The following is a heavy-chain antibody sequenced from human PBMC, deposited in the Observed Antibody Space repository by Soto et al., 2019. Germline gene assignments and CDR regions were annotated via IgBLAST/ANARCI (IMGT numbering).Heavy chain of an antibody. Sequence: EVQLVESGGGLVQPGGSVRLSCAASKFTINSYWMHWVRQAPGKGLVWVSRINSDGSSISYADAVKGRFTISRDNAKNTLYLQMNSLRVEDTAVYYCAREVSHGYVLRGMDVWGQGTTVTVFS. CDR1: KFTINSYW. D-gene: IGHD5-18*01. V-gene: IGHV3-74*01. CDR2: INSDGSSI. J-gene: IGHJ6*02. CDR3: AREVSHGYVLRGMDV.